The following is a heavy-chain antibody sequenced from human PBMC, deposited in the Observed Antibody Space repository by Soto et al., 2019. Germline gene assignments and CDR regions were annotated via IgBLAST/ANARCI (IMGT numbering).Heavy chain of an antibody. V-gene: IGHV1-18*01. D-gene: IGHD6-13*01. CDR3: ARGGTSWSAEYYQH. J-gene: IGHJ1*01. Sequence: QVQLVQSGPEVKKPGASVKVSCKASGYIFTNYGISWVRQAPGQGPEWMGWISGYNGDTKYAQTRQGRVTLTTDTSTRTAYMELRSLRSDDTAVYYCARGGTSWSAEYYQHWGQGTLVIVSA. CDR1: GYIFTNYG. CDR2: ISGYNGDT.